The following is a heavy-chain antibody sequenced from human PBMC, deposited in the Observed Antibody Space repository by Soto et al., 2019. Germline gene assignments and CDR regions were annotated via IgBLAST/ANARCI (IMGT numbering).Heavy chain of an antibody. CDR2: ISSSSSTI. V-gene: IGHV3-48*02. Sequence: GGSLRLSCAASGFTFSSYSMNWVRQAPGKGLEWVSYISSSSSTIYYGASVKGRFTISRDNAKNSRYLQMNSLRDEDTAVYYCARGLGIVGATYAFDIWGQGTMVTVSS. CDR3: ARGLGIVGATYAFDI. CDR1: GFTFSSYS. D-gene: IGHD1-26*01. J-gene: IGHJ3*02.